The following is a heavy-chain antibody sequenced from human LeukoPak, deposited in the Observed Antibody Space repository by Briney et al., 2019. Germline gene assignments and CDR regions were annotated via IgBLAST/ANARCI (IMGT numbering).Heavy chain of an antibody. J-gene: IGHJ5*02. CDR3: ARGGNFSWFNP. CDR2: IYYSGST. D-gene: IGHD4-23*01. Sequence: SETLSLTCTVSGGSISSYYWSWIRQPPGKGLEWIGYIYYSGSTNYNPSLKSRVTISVDTSKNQFSLKLSSVTAADTAVYYCARGGNFSWFNPWGQGTLVTVSS. V-gene: IGHV4-59*01. CDR1: GGSISSYY.